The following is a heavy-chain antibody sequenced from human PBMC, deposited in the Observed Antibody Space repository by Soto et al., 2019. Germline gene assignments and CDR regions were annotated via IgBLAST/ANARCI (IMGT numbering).Heavy chain of an antibody. V-gene: IGHV3-33*08. D-gene: IGHD2-15*01. CDR1: GFTFRNYG. J-gene: IGHJ4*02. CDR3: ARDIGVGGFDSDY. CDR2: IWYDGSKQ. Sequence: GGSLRLSCAPSGFTFRNYGMHWVRQAPGKGLEWVAVIWYDGSKQYYGDSVKGRFTISRDNSENTLFLQMNSLRAEDTAVYYCARDIGVGGFDSDYWGQGTVVTVSS.